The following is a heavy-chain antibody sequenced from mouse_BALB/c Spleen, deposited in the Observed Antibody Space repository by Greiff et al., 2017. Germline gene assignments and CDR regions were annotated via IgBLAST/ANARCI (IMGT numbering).Heavy chain of an antibody. CDR1: GFTFSNYW. CDR2: IRLKSNNYAT. V-gene: IGHV6-6*02. CDR3: TRPLYGSSPFAY. D-gene: IGHD1-1*01. J-gene: IGHJ3*01. Sequence: EVKVEESGGGLVQPGGSMKLSCVASGFTFSNYWMNWVRQSPEKGLEWVAEIRLKSNNYATHYAESVKGRFTISRDDSKSSVYLQMNNLRAEDTGIYYCTRPLYGSSPFAYWGQGTLVTVSA.